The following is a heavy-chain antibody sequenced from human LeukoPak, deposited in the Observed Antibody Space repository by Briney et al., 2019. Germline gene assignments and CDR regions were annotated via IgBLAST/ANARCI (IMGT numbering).Heavy chain of an antibody. CDR1: GGSISSGGYY. CDR3: ARGGLDYYYDSSGYWFDP. D-gene: IGHD3-22*01. CDR2: IYHSGST. Sequence: SQTLSLTCTVSGGSISSGGYYWSWIRQPPGKGLEWIGYIYHSGSTYYNASLKSRVTISVDRSKNQFSLKLSSVTAADTAVYYCARGGLDYYYDSSGYWFDPWGQGTLVTVSS. V-gene: IGHV4-30-2*01. J-gene: IGHJ5*02.